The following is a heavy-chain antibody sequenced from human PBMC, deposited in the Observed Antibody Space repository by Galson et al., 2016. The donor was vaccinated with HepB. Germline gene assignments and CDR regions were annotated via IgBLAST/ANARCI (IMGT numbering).Heavy chain of an antibody. Sequence: SLRLSCAASGLTFGRYAMSWFRQAPGKGLEWVSFISGSGGITNYTDSVKGRFTVSRDNSKNILYLQMNSLRAEDTAVYYCAKDHVRGAIIYYNAMDVWGQGTTVTVSS. CDR1: GLTFGRYA. CDR3: AKDHVRGAIIYYNAMDV. CDR2: ISGSGGIT. V-gene: IGHV3-23*01. D-gene: IGHD3-10*01. J-gene: IGHJ6*02.